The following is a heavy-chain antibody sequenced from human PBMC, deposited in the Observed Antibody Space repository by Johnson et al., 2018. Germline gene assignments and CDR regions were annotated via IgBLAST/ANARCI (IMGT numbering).Heavy chain of an antibody. CDR3: ARSILATVSRDAFDI. CDR2: IYYSGST. J-gene: IGHJ3*02. V-gene: IGHV4-59*01. Sequence: QVQLQESGPGLAKXSETLSLTCLVSGGSISSFYWSWIRQPPGKGLEWIGYIYYSGSTNYNPSLKSRVTISVDTSKNQFSLKLSPVTAADTAVYYCARSILATVSRDAFDIWGQGTMVTVSS. D-gene: IGHD4-17*01. CDR1: GGSISSFY.